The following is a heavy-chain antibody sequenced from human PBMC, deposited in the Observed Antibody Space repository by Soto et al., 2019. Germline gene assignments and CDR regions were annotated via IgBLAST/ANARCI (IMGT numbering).Heavy chain of an antibody. CDR2: IYWNDDK. CDR1: WFSLSTSGVG. D-gene: IGHD5-18*01. CDR3: AHRRPDTEYYYYGMDV. V-gene: IGHV2-5*01. Sequence: SGPTLVNPTQTLTLTCTFSWFSLSTSGVGVGWIRQPPGKALEWLALIYWNDDKRYSPSLKSRLTITKDTSKNQVVLTMTNMDPVDTATYYCAHRRPDTEYYYYGMDVWGQGTTVTVSS. J-gene: IGHJ6*02.